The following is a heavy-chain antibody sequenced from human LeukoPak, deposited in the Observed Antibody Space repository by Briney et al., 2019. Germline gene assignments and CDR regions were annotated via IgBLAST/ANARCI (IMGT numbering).Heavy chain of an antibody. J-gene: IGHJ4*02. D-gene: IGHD6-19*01. CDR3: AKDGSTVTGSGDY. V-gene: IGHV3-23*01. CDR1: GFTFRSYA. CDR2: ISNSGGST. Sequence: PGESLRLSCAASGFTFRSYAMSWVRQAPGKGLEWVSVISNSGGSTYYAASVKGRFTISRDNSKNTLYLQMNSLRAEDTAVYYCAKDGSTVTGSGDYWGQGTLVTVSS.